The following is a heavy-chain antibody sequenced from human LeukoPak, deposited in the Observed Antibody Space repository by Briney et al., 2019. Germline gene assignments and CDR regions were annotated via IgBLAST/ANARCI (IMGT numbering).Heavy chain of an antibody. V-gene: IGHV5-51*01. J-gene: IGHJ4*02. CDR2: FYPGDSDT. Sequence: GESLKISCKASGYSFSIYWIGWVRQMPGKGLEWMGIFYPGDSDTRYSPSFQGQVTISADKSTNTAYLQWNSLKASDSAMYYCARHTASSGSHTTLLDHWGQGTLVTVSS. CDR1: GYSFSIYW. D-gene: IGHD1-26*01. CDR3: ARHTASSGSHTTLLDH.